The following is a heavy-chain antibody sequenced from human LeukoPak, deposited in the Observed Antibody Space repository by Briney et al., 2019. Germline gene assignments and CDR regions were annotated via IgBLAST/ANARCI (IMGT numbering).Heavy chain of an antibody. V-gene: IGHV3-11*04. D-gene: IGHD5-12*01. Sequence: GGSLRLSCAASGFTVSSNYMSWARQAPGKGLEWVSYISSSGSTIYYADSVKGRFTISRDNAKNSLYLQMNSLSAEDTAVYYCVRELVPQSINSGYDSFHIWGQGTMVTVSS. J-gene: IGHJ3*02. CDR2: ISSSGSTI. CDR1: GFTVSSNY. CDR3: VRELVPQSINSGYDSFHI.